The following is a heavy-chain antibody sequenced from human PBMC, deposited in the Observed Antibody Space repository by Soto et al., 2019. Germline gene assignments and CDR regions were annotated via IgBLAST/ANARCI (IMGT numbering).Heavy chain of an antibody. CDR2: IIPMYGTA. CDR3: ASGIQLWLRRINNGYSG. CDR1: GGTFSTYA. V-gene: IGHV1-69*12. D-gene: IGHD5-18*01. J-gene: IGHJ4*02. Sequence: QVQLVQSGAEVKKPESSVKVSCKAPGGTFSTYAISGVRQAPGQGLEWMGGIIPMYGTANYAQRFQDRVTITAYESTKTVYMELSSLRSEDTALYFCASGIQLWLRRINNGYSGWGQGTLVTVSS.